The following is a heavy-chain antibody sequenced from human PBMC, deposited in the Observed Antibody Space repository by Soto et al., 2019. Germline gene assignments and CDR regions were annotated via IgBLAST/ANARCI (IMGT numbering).Heavy chain of an antibody. Sequence: QITLNESGPTLVRPTETLTLTCSSSGFSLTTSGVGVGWIRQSPGKAPEWLALIYWDDDKRYSASLKSRLTITKDTSKNQVVLTVSDLDPTDTATYYCAHRVLRTVFGLVTTTAIYFDFWGQGTPVAVSS. CDR2: IYWDDDK. CDR3: AHRVLRTVFGLVTTTAIYFDF. V-gene: IGHV2-5*02. J-gene: IGHJ4*02. D-gene: IGHD3-3*01. CDR1: GFSLTTSGVG.